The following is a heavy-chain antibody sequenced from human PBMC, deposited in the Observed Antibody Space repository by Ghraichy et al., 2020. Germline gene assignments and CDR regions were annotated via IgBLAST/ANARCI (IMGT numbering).Heavy chain of an antibody. CDR1: GFAFDTFA. CDR3: ARDRVGGGDFSDL. Sequence: LSLTCAASGFAFDTFAFNWIRQAPGQGLEWVSSISTTGGYIYYADSVKGRFTISRDNAENSLYLQMNSLRAEDTALYYCARDRVGGGDFSDLWGQGTLVIVSS. CDR2: ISTTGGYI. D-gene: IGHD1-26*01. V-gene: IGHV3-21*01. J-gene: IGHJ5*02.